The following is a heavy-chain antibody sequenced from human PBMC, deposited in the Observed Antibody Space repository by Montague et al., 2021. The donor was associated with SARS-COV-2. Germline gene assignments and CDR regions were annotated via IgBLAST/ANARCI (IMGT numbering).Heavy chain of an antibody. CDR2: IYYSRST. V-gene: IGHV4-59*08. Sequence: SETLSLTCTVSVGSISSYYWSWIRQPPGKGLEWIGYIYYSRSTNYNPSLKSRVTISVDTSKNQFSLKVRSVTAADTAVYYCARRRERWSDAFDIWGQGTMVTVSS. CDR1: VGSISSYY. J-gene: IGHJ3*02. D-gene: IGHD2-15*01. CDR3: ARRRERWSDAFDI.